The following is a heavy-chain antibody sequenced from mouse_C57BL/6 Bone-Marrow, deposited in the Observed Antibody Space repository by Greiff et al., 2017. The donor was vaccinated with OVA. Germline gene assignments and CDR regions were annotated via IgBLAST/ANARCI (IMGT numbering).Heavy chain of an antibody. CDR1: GYTFTSYG. CDR2: IYPRSGNT. J-gene: IGHJ4*01. D-gene: IGHD2-4*01. CDR3: AREGLRRARGRVYAMDY. V-gene: IGHV1-81*01. Sequence: QVQLQQSGAELARPGASVKLSCKASGYTFTSYGISWVKQRTGQGLEWIGEIYPRSGNTYYNEKFKGKATLTADKSSSTAYMELRSLTSEDSAVYFCAREGLRRARGRVYAMDYWGQGTSGTVSS.